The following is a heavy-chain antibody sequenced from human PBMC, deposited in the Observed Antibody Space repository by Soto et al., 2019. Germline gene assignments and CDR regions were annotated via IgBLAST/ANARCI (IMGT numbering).Heavy chain of an antibody. J-gene: IGHJ5*02. CDR3: ARDGVAAPRSGWFDP. CDR1: GGSVSSGSYY. V-gene: IGHV4-61*03. CDR2: IYYSGST. Sequence: QVQLQESGPGLVKPSETLSLTCTVSGGSVSSGSYYWSWIRQPPGKGLEWIGYIYYSGSTNYNPSPQRRFTISLYTSKNHFSLMLSSVTAADTAVYYCARDGVAAPRSGWFDPWGQGTLVTVSS. D-gene: IGHD6-6*01.